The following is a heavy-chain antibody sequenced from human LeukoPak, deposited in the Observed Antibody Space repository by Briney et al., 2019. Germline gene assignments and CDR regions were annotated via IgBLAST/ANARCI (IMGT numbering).Heavy chain of an antibody. CDR1: GYTFTAYY. CDR3: ASEAFCAGGSCSSHRVAS. J-gene: IGHJ4*02. D-gene: IGHD2-15*01. V-gene: IGHV1-2*02. Sequence: GASVKVSCKASGYTFTAYYLHWVRQAPGQGLEWMGWIDTNSGGTNYAQKFQGRVTITRDTSIGTAYMELSSLISDDTAVYYCASEAFCAGGSCSSHRVASWGPGTLVTVSS. CDR2: IDTNSGGT.